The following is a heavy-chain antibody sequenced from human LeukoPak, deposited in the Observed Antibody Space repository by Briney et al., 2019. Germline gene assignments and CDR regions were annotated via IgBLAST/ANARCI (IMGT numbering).Heavy chain of an antibody. CDR2: FKPNSGDT. CDR1: GYTFTGHY. Sequence: ASVKVPCMASGYTFTGHYMHWVRQAPGQGLEWMGWFKPNSGDTNYAQKFQGRFTMTWDTSISTAYMELTRLRSDDTAVYYCARDDEGRANFDFWGQGTLVTVSS. V-gene: IGHV1-2*02. J-gene: IGHJ4*02. CDR3: ARDDEGRANFDF.